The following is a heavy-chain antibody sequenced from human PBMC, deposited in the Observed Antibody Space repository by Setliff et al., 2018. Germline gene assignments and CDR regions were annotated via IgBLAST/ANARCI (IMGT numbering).Heavy chain of an antibody. CDR2: MNPNSGNT. CDR3: SRSKVEAAMVKHNWFDP. V-gene: IGHV1-8*02. CDR1: GYTFTNYD. Sequence: ASVKVSCKTSGYTFTNYDINWVRQATGQGLEWMGWMNPNSGNTGYAQNFQGRVSMTRNTSISTAYMELNSLTSEDTAVYYCSRSKVEAAMVKHNWFDPWGQGTLVTVSS. J-gene: IGHJ5*02. D-gene: IGHD5-18*01.